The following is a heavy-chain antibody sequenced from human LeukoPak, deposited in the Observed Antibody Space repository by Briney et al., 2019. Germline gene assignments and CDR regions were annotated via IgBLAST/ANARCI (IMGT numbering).Heavy chain of an antibody. Sequence: PGGSLRLSCAASGFTFSSYAMHWVRQAPGKGLEWVAVISYDGSNKYYADSVKGRFTISRDNSKNTLYLQVNSLRAEDTAVYYCARDPVAPDYYYYGMDVWGQGTTVTVSS. V-gene: IGHV3-30-3*01. D-gene: IGHD2-2*01. CDR2: ISYDGSNK. CDR1: GFTFSSYA. J-gene: IGHJ6*02. CDR3: ARDPVAPDYYYYGMDV.